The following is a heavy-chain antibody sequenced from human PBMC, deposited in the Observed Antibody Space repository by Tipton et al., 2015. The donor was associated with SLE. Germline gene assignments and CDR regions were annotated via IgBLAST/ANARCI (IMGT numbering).Heavy chain of an antibody. Sequence: SLRLSCAASGFIFDDYAMHWVRQAPEKGLEWVSGISWNSGSIGYADSVKGRFTISRDNAKNSLYLQMNSLRAEDMALYYCAKDRVPYSSSSDGGVFDYWGQGTLVTVSS. D-gene: IGHD6-6*01. CDR3: AKDRVPYSSSSDGGVFDY. V-gene: IGHV3-9*03. J-gene: IGHJ4*02. CDR1: GFIFDDYA. CDR2: ISWNSGSI.